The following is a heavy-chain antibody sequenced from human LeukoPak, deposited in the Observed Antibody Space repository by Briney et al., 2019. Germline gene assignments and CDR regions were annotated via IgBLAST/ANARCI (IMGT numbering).Heavy chain of an antibody. J-gene: IGHJ4*02. CDR1: GFTFGSYS. D-gene: IGHD5-18*01. CDR2: ISSSSSYI. Sequence: GGSLRLSCAASGFTFGSYSMNWVRQAPGKGLEWVSSISSSSSYIYCADSVKGRFTISRDNAKNSLYLQMNSLRAEDTAVYYCARVSGYSYGYSYFDYWGQGTLVTVSS. V-gene: IGHV3-21*01. CDR3: ARVSGYSYGYSYFDY.